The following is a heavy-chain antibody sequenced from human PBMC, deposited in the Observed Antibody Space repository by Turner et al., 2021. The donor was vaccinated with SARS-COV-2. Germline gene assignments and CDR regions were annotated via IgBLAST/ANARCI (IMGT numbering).Heavy chain of an antibody. CDR2: VKYGGNT. CDR1: GDSRSSSKFY. Sequence: QLQLQASGPGLVKPSETLSLTCTVSGDSRSSSKFYWGWIRQPPGKGLEWIAPVKYGGNTFYNPSLKSRVSISVDASKNQIFLNLTSVTAADTAVYYCSTDLILVWCGKLQDTVTKHLGSWGQGTLVTVSS. V-gene: IGHV4-39*02. CDR3: STDLILVWCGKLQDTVTKHLGS. D-gene: IGHD3-10*01. J-gene: IGHJ4*02.